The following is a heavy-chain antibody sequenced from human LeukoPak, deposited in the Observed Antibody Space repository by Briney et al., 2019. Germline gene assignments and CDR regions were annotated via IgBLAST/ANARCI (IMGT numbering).Heavy chain of an antibody. CDR1: GFTFSSYA. D-gene: IGHD1-26*01. J-gene: IGHJ4*02. Sequence: GGSLRLSCAASGFTFSSYAMSWVRQAPGKGLEWVSAISGSGGSTYYADSVKGRFTISRDNSKNTLYLQMNGLRAEDTAVYYSAVGSYLGRNFDYWGQGTLVTVSS. V-gene: IGHV3-23*01. CDR2: ISGSGGST. CDR3: AVGSYLGRNFDY.